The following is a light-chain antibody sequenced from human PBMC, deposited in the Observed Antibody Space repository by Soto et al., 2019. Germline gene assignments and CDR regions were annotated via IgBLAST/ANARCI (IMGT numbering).Light chain of an antibody. CDR2: GAS. CDR1: QSIYSN. CDR3: QKYHNSTLM. V-gene: IGKV3-20*01. J-gene: IGKJ1*01. Sequence: IVWTQSPATLSVSPGERVTLSCMASQSIYSNLAWYHQKPVQSHSILIYGASSRATGIQDRFSGGGSGADFTLTIRRLEPEDFGVYYCQKYHNSTLMFGQRNKMDIK.